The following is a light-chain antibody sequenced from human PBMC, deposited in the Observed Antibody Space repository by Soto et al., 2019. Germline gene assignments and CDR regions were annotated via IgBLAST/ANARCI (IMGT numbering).Light chain of an antibody. CDR2: DAS. CDR1: QSVSSN. Sequence: EILMTQSPATLSVSPGERATLSCRASQSVSSNLAWYQQKPGQAPRLLIYDASTRATGIPARFSGSGSGTEFTLTISSLQSEDFAVYYCQHYNNWPPITFGQGTRLEIK. CDR3: QHYNNWPPIT. J-gene: IGKJ5*01. V-gene: IGKV3-15*01.